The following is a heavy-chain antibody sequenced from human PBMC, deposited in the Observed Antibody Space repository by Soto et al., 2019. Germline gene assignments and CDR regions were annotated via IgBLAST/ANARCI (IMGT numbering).Heavy chain of an antibody. J-gene: IGHJ5*02. V-gene: IGHV4-34*01. CDR1: GGSFSGYY. CDR3: ARGGAYDILTGYFTNWFDP. Sequence: QVQLQQWGAGLLKPSETLSLTCAVYGGSFSGYYWSWIRQPPGKGLEWIGEINHSGSTNYNPSLKSRVTISVDTSKNQFSLKLSSVTAADTAVYYCARGGAYDILTGYFTNWFDPWGQGTLVTVSS. CDR2: INHSGST. D-gene: IGHD3-9*01.